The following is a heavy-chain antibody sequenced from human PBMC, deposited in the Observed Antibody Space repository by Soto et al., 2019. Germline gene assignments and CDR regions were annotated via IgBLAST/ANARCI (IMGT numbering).Heavy chain of an antibody. CDR1: GYTFTSYA. Sequence: QVQLVQSGAEVKKPGASVKVSCKASGYTFTSYAMHWVRQAPGQRLEWMGWINAGNGNTKYSQKFQGRVTITRDTLASKDYMELSRLRSEYTAVYYCGSVALRYFDWFFGYWSQGPMLTASS. J-gene: IGHJ4*02. CDR3: GSVALRYFDWFFGY. CDR2: INAGNGNT. D-gene: IGHD3-9*01. V-gene: IGHV1-3*01.